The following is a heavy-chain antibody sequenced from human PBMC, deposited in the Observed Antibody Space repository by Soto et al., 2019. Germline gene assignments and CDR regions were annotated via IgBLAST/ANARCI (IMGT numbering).Heavy chain of an antibody. D-gene: IGHD6-13*01. J-gene: IGHJ5*02. CDR1: GGTFTYYG. CDR2: IIPIIGPA. V-gene: IGHV1-69*01. CDR3: ARDLGTTIAGPPRRETYGGLDP. Sequence: QVQLVQSGAEVKRPGSSVKLSCKASGGTFTYYGISWVRQAPGQGLEWMGGIIPIIGPATYAQKFQGRLTMTADQSTSTADMELSSLGSEDTALYDWARDLGTTIAGPPRRETYGGLDPWGQGTLVTVSS.